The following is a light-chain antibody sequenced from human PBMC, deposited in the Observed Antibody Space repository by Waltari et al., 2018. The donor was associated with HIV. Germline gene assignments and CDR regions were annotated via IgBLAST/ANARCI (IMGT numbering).Light chain of an antibody. CDR3: QQYVRKRP. V-gene: IGKV4-1*01. J-gene: IGKJ2*01. CDR2: WAS. CDR1: QSVLYSSNNKNY. Sequence: DIVMTQSPDSLAVSLGETATIHCKSSQSVLYSSNNKNYLAWYQQKPGRPPKWLIYWASTRESGVPARFSGSGAETHFTLTISSLQPEDVAVYYCQQYVRKRPFGQGTRLEI.